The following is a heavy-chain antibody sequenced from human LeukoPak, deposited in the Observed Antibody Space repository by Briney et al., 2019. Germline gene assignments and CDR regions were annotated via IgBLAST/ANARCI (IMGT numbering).Heavy chain of an antibody. CDR1: GFTFSNYA. V-gene: IGHV3-23*01. CDR2: ISGCGGST. D-gene: IGHD3-9*01. Sequence: PGGSLRLSCAASGFTFSNYAMSWVRQAPGKGLEWVSGISGCGGSTYYADSVKGRFTISRDNSKNTLYLQMNSLRAEDTAVYYCAKFGDILTGYPYYFDYSGQGTLVTVSS. J-gene: IGHJ4*02. CDR3: AKFGDILTGYPYYFDY.